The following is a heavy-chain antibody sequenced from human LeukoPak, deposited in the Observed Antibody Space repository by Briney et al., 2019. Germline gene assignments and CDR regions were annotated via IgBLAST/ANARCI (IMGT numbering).Heavy chain of an antibody. D-gene: IGHD2-15*01. CDR1: GFIFSGSW. CDR3: TTDTWYSAGH. Sequence: GGSLRLSCTASGFIFSGSWMAWIRQAPGKGLEWVAIIKKDGSEKYYVDSMEGRFTISRDNAKNSLFLQMNSLGAEDTAIYYCTTDTWYSAGHWGQGTLVTVSS. CDR2: IKKDGSEK. V-gene: IGHV3-7*03. J-gene: IGHJ4*02.